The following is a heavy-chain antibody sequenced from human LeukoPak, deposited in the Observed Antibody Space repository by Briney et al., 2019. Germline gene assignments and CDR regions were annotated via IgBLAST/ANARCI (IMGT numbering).Heavy chain of an antibody. CDR2: ISAYNGNT. D-gene: IGHD4-17*01. CDR1: GYTFTSYG. Sequence: ASVKVSCKASGYTFTSYGISWVRQAPGQGLEWMGWISAYNGNTNYAQKLQGRVTITTDTSTSTAYMELRSLGSDDTAVYYCARLLAYGDGVYWGQGTLVTVSS. CDR3: ARLLAYGDGVY. J-gene: IGHJ4*02. V-gene: IGHV1-18*01.